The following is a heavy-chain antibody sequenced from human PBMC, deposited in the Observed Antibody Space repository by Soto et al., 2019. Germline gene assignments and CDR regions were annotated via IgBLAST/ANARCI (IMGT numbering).Heavy chain of an antibody. D-gene: IGHD2-2*02. CDR1: GGSISSSTYY. CDR3: ARDYRKLGYCSSTSCYTENWFDP. Sequence: SETFSLTCTVSGGSISSSTYYWGWIRQPPGKGLEWIGSIYHSGSTYYNPSLKSRVTISVDTSKNQFSLKLSSVTAADTAMYYCARDYRKLGYCSSTSCYTENWFDPWGQGTLVTVSS. CDR2: IYHSGST. V-gene: IGHV4-39*07. J-gene: IGHJ5*02.